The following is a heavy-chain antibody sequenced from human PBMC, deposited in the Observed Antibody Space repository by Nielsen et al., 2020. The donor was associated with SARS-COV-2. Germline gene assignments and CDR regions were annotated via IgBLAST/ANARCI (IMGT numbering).Heavy chain of an antibody. V-gene: IGHV3-49*04. D-gene: IGHD6-19*01. CDR1: GFSFGDYA. CDR2: IRSKAYGGTI. CDR3: SRSHGSGWYESDY. J-gene: IGHJ4*02. Sequence: GGSLRLSCTASGFSFGDYAVSWVRQAPGKGLEGVGFIRSKAYGGTIEYAASVKGRFTISRDDSKTIAYLQMNSLKTEDTAVYYCSRSHGSGWYESDYWGQGTLVTVSS.